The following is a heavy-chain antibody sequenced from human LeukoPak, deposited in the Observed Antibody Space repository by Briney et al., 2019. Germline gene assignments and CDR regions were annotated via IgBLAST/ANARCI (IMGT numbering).Heavy chain of an antibody. D-gene: IGHD2-2*01. CDR3: ARSYCSSTSCSPNFDY. V-gene: IGHV5-51*01. CDR1: GYSFTSYW. Sequence: GESLKISCKGSGYSFTSYWIGWVRQMPGKGLEWMGIIYPSDSDTRYSPSFQGQITISADKSISTAYLQWSSLKASDTAMYYCARSYCSSTSCSPNFDYWGQGTLVTVSS. J-gene: IGHJ4*02. CDR2: IYPSDSDT.